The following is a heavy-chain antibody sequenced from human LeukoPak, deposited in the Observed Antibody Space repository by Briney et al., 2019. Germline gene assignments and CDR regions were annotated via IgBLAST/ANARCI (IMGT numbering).Heavy chain of an antibody. CDR1: GGSISSSNW. CDR2: IYHGGST. D-gene: IGHD3-10*01. J-gene: IGHJ4*02. V-gene: IGHV4-4*02. CDR3: ARGEEHGSGTVHFDY. Sequence: SGTLSLTCAVSGGSISSSNWWSWVRQPPGKGLEWIGDIYHGGSTNYNPSLKSRVTLSVDKSKNQFSLELSPVTAADTAVYYCARGEEHGSGTVHFDYWGQGILVTVSS.